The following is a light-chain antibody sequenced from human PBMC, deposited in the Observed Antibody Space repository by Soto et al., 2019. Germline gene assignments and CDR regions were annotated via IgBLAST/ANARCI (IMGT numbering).Light chain of an antibody. J-gene: IGLJ2*01. V-gene: IGLV2-23*01. CDR2: ENT. CDR1: TNDVGAYDL. CDR3: CSYAGHTTLI. Sequence: QSALTQPASPSGSPGQSITISCTGTTNDVGAYDLVSWYQHHPGKVPKLILYENTQRPSGVSNRFSGSYSGTTASLTISGLQTEDEADYYCCSYAGHTTLIFGGGTKLTVL.